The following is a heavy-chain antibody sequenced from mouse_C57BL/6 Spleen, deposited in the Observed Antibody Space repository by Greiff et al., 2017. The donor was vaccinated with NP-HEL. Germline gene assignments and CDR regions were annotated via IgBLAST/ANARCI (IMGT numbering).Heavy chain of an antibody. CDR2: IYPGDGDT. J-gene: IGHJ1*03. V-gene: IGHV1-82*01. CDR3: ARSVTSLDV. D-gene: IGHD2-2*01. CDR1: GYAFSSSW. Sequence: VQLQQSGPELVKPGASVKISCKASGYAFSSSWMNWVKQRPGKGLEWIGRIYPGDGDTNYNGKFKGKATLTADKSSSTAYMQLSSLTSEDAAVYFCARSVTSLDVWGTGTTVTVSS.